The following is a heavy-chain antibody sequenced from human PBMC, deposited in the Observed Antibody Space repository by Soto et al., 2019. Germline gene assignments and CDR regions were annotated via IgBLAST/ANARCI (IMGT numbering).Heavy chain of an antibody. CDR1: GFTFSTYW. Sequence: VGSLRLSCAASGFTFSTYWMHWVRQAPGKGLVWVSRIKTDGSVTTYADSVKGRFTISRDNAKNTLYLQMNTLRAEDTAVYYCARDLGGSHDYWGRGTLVTVSS. CDR2: IKTDGSVT. V-gene: IGHV3-74*01. J-gene: IGHJ4*02. CDR3: ARDLGGSHDY. D-gene: IGHD3-16*01.